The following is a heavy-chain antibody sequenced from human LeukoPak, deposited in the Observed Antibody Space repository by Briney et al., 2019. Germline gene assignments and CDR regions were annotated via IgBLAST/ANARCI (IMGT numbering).Heavy chain of an antibody. CDR1: GFTFSSYD. J-gene: IGHJ6*02. D-gene: IGHD3-22*01. CDR3: ARSTSSSGYYYFHYYYYYGMDV. Sequence: GGSLRLSCAASGFTFSSYDMHWVRQATGKGLEWVSAIGTAGDTYYPGSVKGRFTISRENAKNSLYLQMNSLRAGGTAVYYCARSTSSSGYYYFHYYYYYGMDVWGQGTTVTVSS. CDR2: IGTAGDT. V-gene: IGHV3-13*01.